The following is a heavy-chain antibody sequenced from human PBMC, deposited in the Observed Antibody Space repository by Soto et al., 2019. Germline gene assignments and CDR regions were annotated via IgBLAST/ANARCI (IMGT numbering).Heavy chain of an antibody. Sequence: EVQLLESGGDLVQPGGSLRLSCAASGFTFTNYAMSWVRQAPGKGLEWVSSVGGSGVTTYYADSVKGRFTISRDNSKNTLYLHMDSLRAEDTAVDFCAKEDGSGSYVDHWGQGTLVTVSS. CDR3: AKEDGSGSYVDH. CDR2: VGGSGVTT. V-gene: IGHV3-23*01. J-gene: IGHJ4*02. D-gene: IGHD3-10*01. CDR1: GFTFTNYA.